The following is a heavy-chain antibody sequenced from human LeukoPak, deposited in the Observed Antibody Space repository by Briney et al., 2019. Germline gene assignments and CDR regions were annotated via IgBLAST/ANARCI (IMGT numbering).Heavy chain of an antibody. J-gene: IGHJ4*02. CDR2: IYSGGST. CDR1: GFTVSSNY. V-gene: IGHV3-66*01. D-gene: IGHD6-19*01. Sequence: GGSLRLSCAASGFTVSSNYMSWVRQAPGKGLEWVSVIYSGGSTYYADSVKGRFTISRDNSKNTLYLQRNSLRAEYTAVYYCASMYSGGHLNDLFDYWGQGTLVTVSS. CDR3: ASMYSGGHLNDLFDY.